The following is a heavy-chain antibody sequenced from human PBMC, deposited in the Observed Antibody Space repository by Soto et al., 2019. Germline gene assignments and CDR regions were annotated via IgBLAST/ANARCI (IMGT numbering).Heavy chain of an antibody. J-gene: IGHJ5*02. Sequence: PSETLSLTCTVSGGSISSGGYYWSWIRQHPGKGLEWIGYIYYSGSTYYNPSLKSRVTISVDTSKNQFSLKLSSVTAADTAVYYCARVNPRITMVRGVINWFDPWGQGTLVTVS. CDR2: IYYSGST. CDR3: ARVNPRITMVRGVINWFDP. CDR1: GGSISSGGYY. V-gene: IGHV4-31*03. D-gene: IGHD3-10*01.